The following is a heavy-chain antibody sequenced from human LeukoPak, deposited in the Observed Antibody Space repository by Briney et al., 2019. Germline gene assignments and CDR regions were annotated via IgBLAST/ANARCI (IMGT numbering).Heavy chain of an antibody. CDR3: ARGLGEVTAFDY. D-gene: IGHD2-21*02. V-gene: IGHV4-59*01. CDR1: GGSFSSYY. J-gene: IGHJ4*02. Sequence: SETLSLTCAVYGGSFSSYYWTWIRQPPGKGLEWIGYMYYSGSTKYNPSLKSRVTISVDTSKNQFSLKVTSLTAADTAAYYCARGLGEVTAFDYWGQGTLVSVSS. CDR2: MYYSGST.